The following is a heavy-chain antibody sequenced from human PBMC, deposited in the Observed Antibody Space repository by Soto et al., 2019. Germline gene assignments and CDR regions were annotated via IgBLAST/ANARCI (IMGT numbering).Heavy chain of an antibody. J-gene: IGHJ6*02. CDR1: GYTFTGCY. CDR3: ARDPAGSTXLDTAMVIGDYYYGMDV. CDR2: INPNSGGT. D-gene: IGHD5-18*01. V-gene: IGHV1-2*04. Sequence: GASVKVSCKASGYTFTGCYMHWVRQAPGQGLEWMGWINPNSGGTNYAQKFQGWVTMTRDTSISTAYMELSRLRSDDTAVYYCARDPAGSTXLDTAMVIGDYYYGMDVWGQGTTVTVSS.